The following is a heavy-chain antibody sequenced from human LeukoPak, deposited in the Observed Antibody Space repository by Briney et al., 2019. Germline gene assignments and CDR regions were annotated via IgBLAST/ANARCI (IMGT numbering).Heavy chain of an antibody. Sequence: PSETLSLTCTVSGGSISSSSYYWGWIRQPPGKGLEWIGSIYYSGSTYYNPSLKSRVTISVDTSKNQFSLKLSSVTAADTAVYYCAKEVSGSYYSGNDYWGQGTLVTVSS. V-gene: IGHV4-39*07. D-gene: IGHD3-10*01. CDR2: IYYSGST. CDR3: AKEVSGSYYSGNDY. CDR1: GGSISSSSYY. J-gene: IGHJ4*02.